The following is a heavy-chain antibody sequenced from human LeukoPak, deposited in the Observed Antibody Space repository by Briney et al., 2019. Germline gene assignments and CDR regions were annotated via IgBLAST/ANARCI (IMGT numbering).Heavy chain of an antibody. Sequence: GGSLRLSCAASGFTFSSYDMHWVRQATGKGLKWVSAIGTAGDTYYAGSVKGRFTISRQNAKNSLYLQMNSLRAGDTAVYYCARACSGGTCYSGDFDYWGQGTLVTVSS. CDR3: ARACSGGTCYSGDFDY. J-gene: IGHJ4*02. CDR1: GFTFSSYD. CDR2: IGTAGDT. D-gene: IGHD2-15*01. V-gene: IGHV3-13*01.